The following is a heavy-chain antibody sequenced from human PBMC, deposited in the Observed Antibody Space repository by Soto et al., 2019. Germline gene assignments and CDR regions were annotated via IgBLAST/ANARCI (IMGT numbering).Heavy chain of an antibody. J-gene: IGHJ4*02. CDR2: INPNSGGT. CDR1: GYTFTGYY. V-gene: IGHV1-2*04. Sequence: ASVKVSCKASGYTFTGYYMHWVRQAPGQGLEWMGWINPNSGGTNYAQKFQGWVTMTRDTSINTAYMELSRLRSDDTAVYYCARETSSSCLDYWGQGTLVTVSS. CDR3: ARETSSSCLDY. D-gene: IGHD6-6*01.